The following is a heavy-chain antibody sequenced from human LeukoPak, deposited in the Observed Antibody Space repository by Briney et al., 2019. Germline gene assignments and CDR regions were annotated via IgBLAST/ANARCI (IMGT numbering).Heavy chain of an antibody. J-gene: IGHJ6*02. CDR2: ISYDGSNK. Sequence: GRSLRLSCAASGFTFSSYGMHWVRQAPGKGLEWVAVISYDGSNKYYADSVKGRFTISRDNSKNTLYLQMNSLRAEDTAVYYCATPTLDANYYYGMDVWGQGTTVTVSS. CDR3: ATPTLDANYYYGMDV. D-gene: IGHD1-1*01. V-gene: IGHV3-30*03. CDR1: GFTFSSYG.